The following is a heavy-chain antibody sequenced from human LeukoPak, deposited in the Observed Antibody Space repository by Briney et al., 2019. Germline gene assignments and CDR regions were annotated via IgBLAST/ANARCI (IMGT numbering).Heavy chain of an antibody. D-gene: IGHD6-19*01. Sequence: PGGSLRLSCAASGFTFSSYAMHWVRQAPGKGLEWVAVISYDGSNKYYADSVKGRFTISRDNSKNTLYLQMNSLRAEDTAVYYCARDARGIAVAGTSLDYWGQGTLVTVSS. V-gene: IGHV3-30-3*01. CDR2: ISYDGSNK. CDR1: GFTFSSYA. CDR3: ARDARGIAVAGTSLDY. J-gene: IGHJ4*02.